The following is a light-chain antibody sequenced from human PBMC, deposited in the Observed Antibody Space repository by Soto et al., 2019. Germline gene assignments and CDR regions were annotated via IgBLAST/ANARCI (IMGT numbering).Light chain of an antibody. Sequence: DIQMTQSPSTLSASVGDRVTITCRASQNINNWLAWYQQKPGKAPKLLIYKASTLESGVPSRFSGSGFGTDFTLTISSLQPDDFALYYCQQYNTYSFTFGPGAKVDIK. CDR2: KAS. CDR1: QNINNW. CDR3: QQYNTYSFT. J-gene: IGKJ3*01. V-gene: IGKV1-5*03.